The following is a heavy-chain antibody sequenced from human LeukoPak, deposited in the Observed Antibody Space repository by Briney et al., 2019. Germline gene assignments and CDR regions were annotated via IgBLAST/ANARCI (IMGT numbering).Heavy chain of an antibody. CDR3: ARDGNRYDYVWGGSDY. J-gene: IGHJ4*02. D-gene: IGHD3-16*01. Sequence: GGSLRLSCAASGFTFSSYAMHWVRQAPGKGLEWVVVISYDGSNKYYADSVKGRFTISRDNSKNTLYLQMNSLRAEDTAVYYCARDGNRYDYVWGGSDYWGQGTLVTVSS. CDR1: GFTFSSYA. V-gene: IGHV3-30*04. CDR2: ISYDGSNK.